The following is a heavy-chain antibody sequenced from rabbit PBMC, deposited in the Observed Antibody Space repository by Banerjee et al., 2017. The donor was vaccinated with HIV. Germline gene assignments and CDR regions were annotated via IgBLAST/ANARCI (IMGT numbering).Heavy chain of an antibody. CDR2: IYIATAGT. J-gene: IGHJ4*01. CDR1: GFSFSSSYD. CDR3: AAGYAGNGEGLSL. V-gene: IGHV1S40*01. Sequence: QSLEESGGDLVKPGASLTLTCTASGFSFSSSYDMCWVRQAPGKGLEVIACIYIATAGTYYASWAKGRFTISNPSSTTVTLQMTSLTAADTATYFCAAGYAGNGEGLSLWGPGTLVTVS. D-gene: IGHD4-2*01.